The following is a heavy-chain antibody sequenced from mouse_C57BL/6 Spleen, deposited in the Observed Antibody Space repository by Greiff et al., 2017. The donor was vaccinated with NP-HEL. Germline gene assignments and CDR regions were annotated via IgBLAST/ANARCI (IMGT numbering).Heavy chain of an antibody. J-gene: IGHJ2*01. CDR1: GYTFTSYW. V-gene: IGHV1-69*01. CDR2: IDPSDSYT. CDR3: ARGGGSRDFDY. D-gene: IGHD1-1*01. Sequence: VQLQQPGAELVMPGASVKLSCKASGYTFTSYWMHWVKQRPGQGLEWIGEIDPSDSYTNYNQKFKGKSTLTVDKSSSTAYMQLSSLTSEDSAVYYCARGGGSRDFDYWGQGTTLTVSS.